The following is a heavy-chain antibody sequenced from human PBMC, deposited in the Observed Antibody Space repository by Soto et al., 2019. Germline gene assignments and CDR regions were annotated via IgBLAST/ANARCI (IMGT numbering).Heavy chain of an antibody. CDR3: ARGVVVAAMGGWFDP. Sequence: EVQLVESGGGLVQPGGSLRLSCAASGFTFSSYSMNWVRQAPGKGLEWVSYISSSSSTIYYAASVKGRFTISRDNAKNSLYLQMNSLRDEDTAVYYCARGVVVAAMGGWFDPWGQGTLVTVSS. J-gene: IGHJ5*02. CDR2: ISSSSSTI. D-gene: IGHD2-15*01. V-gene: IGHV3-48*02. CDR1: GFTFSSYS.